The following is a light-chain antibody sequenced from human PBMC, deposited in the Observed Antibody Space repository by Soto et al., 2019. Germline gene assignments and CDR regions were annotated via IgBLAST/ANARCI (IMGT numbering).Light chain of an antibody. CDR2: DAS. Sequence: EIVLTQSPATLSLSPGERATLSCRASQSVSSYLAWYQQKPGQAPRLLIYDASSRATGIPARFSGSGSGTDFTLTINSLEPEDFAVYYCQQRSNWPSTFGGGTKVEI. CDR3: QQRSNWPST. J-gene: IGKJ4*01. V-gene: IGKV3-11*01. CDR1: QSVSSY.